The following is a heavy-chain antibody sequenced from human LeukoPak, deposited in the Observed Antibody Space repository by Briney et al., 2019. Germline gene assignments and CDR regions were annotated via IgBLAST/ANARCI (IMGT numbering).Heavy chain of an antibody. CDR3: ARQAVAAPSLFDY. V-gene: IGHV4-39*01. CDR1: GGSISSSSYY. J-gene: IGHJ4*02. Sequence: PSETLSLTCTVSGGSISSSSYYWGWIRQPPGKGLEWIGSIYYSGSTYYNPSLKSRVTISVETSKSQFSLKLSSVTAADTAVYYCARQAVAAPSLFDYWGQGTLVTVSS. D-gene: IGHD6-19*01. CDR2: IYYSGST.